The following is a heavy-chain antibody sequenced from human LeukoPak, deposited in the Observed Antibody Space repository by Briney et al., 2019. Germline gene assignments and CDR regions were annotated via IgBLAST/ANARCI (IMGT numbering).Heavy chain of an antibody. V-gene: IGHV1-18*01. CDR2: ISAYNGNT. CDR3: ARRDYYDSSGLIDY. J-gene: IGHJ4*02. Sequence: ASVKVSCKASGYTFTSYGISWVRQAPGQGLEWMGWISAYNGNTNYAQKLQGRVTMTTDTSTSTAYMELRSLRSDDTAVYYCARRDYYDSSGLIDYWGQGTLVTVPS. CDR1: GYTFTSYG. D-gene: IGHD3-22*01.